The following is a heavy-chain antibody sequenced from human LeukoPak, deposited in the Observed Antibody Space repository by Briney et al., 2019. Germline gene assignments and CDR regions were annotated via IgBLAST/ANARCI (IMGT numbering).Heavy chain of an antibody. Sequence: GGSLRLSCAASGFTFSSYSMNWVRQAPGKGLEWISSISDSGAGTYYVDSVKGRFTISRDNSKNSLHLLMNSLRAKDTAMYYCSKRGSSGWHDYWGQGVLVTVSS. V-gene: IGHV3-23*01. D-gene: IGHD6-19*01. CDR2: ISDSGAGT. J-gene: IGHJ4*02. CDR1: GFTFSSYS. CDR3: SKRGSSGWHDY.